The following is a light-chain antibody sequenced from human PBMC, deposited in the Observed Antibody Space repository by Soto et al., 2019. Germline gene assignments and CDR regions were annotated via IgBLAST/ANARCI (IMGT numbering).Light chain of an antibody. V-gene: IGKV1-5*03. Sequence: DIQMTQSPSALPASVGDRVTITCRPNQSISTWCSCYQQKPMKAPSPLIYKASRLEAGVPCRFSDSDYGTEFTLTIGFLQPDDFATYSCQRYYSYPPTFGKGTKV. CDR3: QRYYSYPPT. J-gene: IGKJ1*01. CDR2: KAS. CDR1: QSISTW.